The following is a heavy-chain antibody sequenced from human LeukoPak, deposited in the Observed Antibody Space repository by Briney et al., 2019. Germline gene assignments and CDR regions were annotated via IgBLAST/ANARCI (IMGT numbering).Heavy chain of an antibody. J-gene: IGHJ4*02. D-gene: IGHD2-2*02. V-gene: IGHV3-30*02. Sequence: GGSLRLSCAASGFTFSSYGMHWVRQAPGKGLEWVAFIRYDGSNKYYADSVKGRFTISRDNSKNTLYLQMNSLRAEDTAVYYCAKGPLQPLLYLFDYWGQGTLVTVSS. CDR3: AKGPLQPLLYLFDY. CDR1: GFTFSSYG. CDR2: IRYDGSNK.